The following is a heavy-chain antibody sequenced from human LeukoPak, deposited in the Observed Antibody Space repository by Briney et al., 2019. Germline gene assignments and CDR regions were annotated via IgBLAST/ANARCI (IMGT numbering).Heavy chain of an antibody. CDR1: GYTFTKYA. V-gene: IGHV1-3*01. Sequence: ASVKVSCKASGYTFTKYAVHWVRQAPGQRLEWMGWINAGNGNTKYSQKFQDRVSITRDTSASTAHMELSSLRSEDTAVYYCARATERITMVRGVGDAFDIWGQGTMVTVSS. J-gene: IGHJ3*02. D-gene: IGHD3-10*01. CDR3: ARATERITMVRGVGDAFDI. CDR2: INAGNGNT.